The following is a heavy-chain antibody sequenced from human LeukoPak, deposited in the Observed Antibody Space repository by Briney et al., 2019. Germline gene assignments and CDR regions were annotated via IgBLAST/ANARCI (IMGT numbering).Heavy chain of an antibody. CDR3: ARDPDYYYGMDV. Sequence: SVKVSCKASGGTFSSYAISWVRQAPGRGLEWMGGIIPIFGTANYAQKFQGRVTITANESTSTAYMELSSLRSEDTAVYYCARDPDYYYGMDVWGQGTTVTVSS. CDR2: IIPIFGTA. V-gene: IGHV1-69*13. CDR1: GGTFSSYA. J-gene: IGHJ6*02.